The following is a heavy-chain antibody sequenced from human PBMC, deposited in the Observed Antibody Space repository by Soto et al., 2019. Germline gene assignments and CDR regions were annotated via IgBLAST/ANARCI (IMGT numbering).Heavy chain of an antibody. CDR1: GGSISDFY. J-gene: IGHJ4*02. Sequence: LSVTCTVSGGSISDFYWIWIRQPPGKGLEWIGYIYYSGSTNYNPSLKSRVTISVDTSKNQFSLNLRSMSPADTAVYYCARVGGLAARTFDYWGPGTLVTVSS. CDR3: ARVGGLAARTFDY. D-gene: IGHD6-6*01. CDR2: IYYSGST. V-gene: IGHV4-59*01.